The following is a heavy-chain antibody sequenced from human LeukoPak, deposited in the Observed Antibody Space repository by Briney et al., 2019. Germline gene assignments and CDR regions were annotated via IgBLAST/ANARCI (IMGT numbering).Heavy chain of an antibody. J-gene: IGHJ5*02. D-gene: IGHD6-13*01. CDR3: ARGGYSSSYNWFDP. CDR1: GGSFSGYY. V-gene: IGHV4-34*01. CDR2: INHSGST. Sequence: KPSETLSLTCAVYGGSFSGYYWSWIRQPPGKGLEWIGEINHSGSTNYNPSLKRRVTISVEKPNNQFSLKLSSVTAADTAVYYCARGGYSSSYNWFDPWGQGTLVTVSS.